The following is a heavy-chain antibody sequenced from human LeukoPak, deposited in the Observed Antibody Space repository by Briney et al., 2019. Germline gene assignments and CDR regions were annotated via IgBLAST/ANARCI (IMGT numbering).Heavy chain of an antibody. CDR3: ARDLGIVGATTSYYYYMDV. D-gene: IGHD1-26*01. CDR1: GGTFSSYA. CDR2: IIPIFGTA. V-gene: IGHV1-69*05. Sequence: SVKVSCKASGGTFSSYAISWVRQAPVQGLEWMGRIIPIFGTANYAQKFQGRVTITTDESTSTAYMELSSLRSEDTAVYYCARDLGIVGATTSYYYYMDVWGKGTTVTVSS. J-gene: IGHJ6*03.